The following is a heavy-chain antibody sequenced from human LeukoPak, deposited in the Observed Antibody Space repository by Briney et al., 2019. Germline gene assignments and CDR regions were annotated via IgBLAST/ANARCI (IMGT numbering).Heavy chain of an antibody. D-gene: IGHD3-22*01. CDR2: VSYLGNDK. V-gene: IGHV3-30-3*01. CDR1: GFTFNKYA. Sequence: LSGGSLRLSCAASGFTFNKYAMHWVRQAPGKGLEWVAVVSYLGNDKFYADSVKGRFTISRNNSKNTLSLQMNSLRAEDTAVYYCARVESGYPDYWGQGTLVTVSS. J-gene: IGHJ4*02. CDR3: ARVESGYPDY.